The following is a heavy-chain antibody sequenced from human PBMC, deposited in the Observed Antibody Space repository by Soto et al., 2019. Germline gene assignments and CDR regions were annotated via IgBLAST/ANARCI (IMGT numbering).Heavy chain of an antibody. CDR2: IIPILGIA. D-gene: IGHD2-15*01. CDR1: GGTFSSYT. V-gene: IGHV1-69*02. CDR3: ASLYCSGGSCYSLDAFGI. J-gene: IGHJ3*02. Sequence: SVKVSCKASGGTFSSYTISWVRQAPGQGLEWMGRIIPILGIANYAQKFQGRVTITADKSTSTAYMELSSLRSEDTAVYYCASLYCSGGSCYSLDAFGIWGQGTMVTVSS.